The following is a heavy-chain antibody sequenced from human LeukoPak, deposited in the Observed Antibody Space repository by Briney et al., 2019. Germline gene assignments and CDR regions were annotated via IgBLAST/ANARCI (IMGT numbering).Heavy chain of an antibody. J-gene: IGHJ4*02. CDR1: GFTFSSYA. V-gene: IGHV3-48*02. CDR2: ISSSSSTI. Sequence: PGGSLRLSCAASGFTFSSYAMSWVRQAPGKGLEWVSYISSSSSTIYYADSVKGRFTISRDNAKNSLYLQMNSLRDEDTAVFYCARGRQWLVDYWGQGTLVTVSS. CDR3: ARGRQWLVDY. D-gene: IGHD6-19*01.